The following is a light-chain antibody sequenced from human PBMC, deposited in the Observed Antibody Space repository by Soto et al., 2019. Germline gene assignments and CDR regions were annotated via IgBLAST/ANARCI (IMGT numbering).Light chain of an antibody. V-gene: IGLV1-47*02. Sequence: QPVLTQPPSASGTPGQRVTISCSGSSSNIGSNYVYWYQQLPGTAPKLLIYTNDQRPSGVPDRFSVSKSGTSASLAISGLRSEDEADYYCAAWDDSLRGWVFCGGTQLTV. CDR3: AAWDDSLRGWV. J-gene: IGLJ3*02. CDR1: SSNIGSNY. CDR2: TND.